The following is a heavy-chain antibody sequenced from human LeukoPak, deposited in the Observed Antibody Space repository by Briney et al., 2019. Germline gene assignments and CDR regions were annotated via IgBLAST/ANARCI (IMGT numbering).Heavy chain of an antibody. Sequence: GGSLRLSCAASGFTVSSNYMSWVRQAPGKGLEWVSVIYSGGSTYYADSVKGRFTISRDNSKNTLYLQMNSLRAEDTAVYYCARDMVRGVPDYWGQGTLVTVSS. J-gene: IGHJ4*02. CDR3: ARDMVRGVPDY. D-gene: IGHD3-10*01. CDR1: GFTVSSNY. V-gene: IGHV3-66*01. CDR2: IYSGGST.